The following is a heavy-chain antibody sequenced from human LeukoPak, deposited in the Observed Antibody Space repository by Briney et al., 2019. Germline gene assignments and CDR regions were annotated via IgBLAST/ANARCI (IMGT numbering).Heavy chain of an antibody. D-gene: IGHD6-19*01. CDR3: ARDRQWLVDSFDY. V-gene: IGHV4-39*02. Sequence: SETLSLTCTVSGGSISSSSYYWGWIRQPPGKGLEWIGSIYYSGSTYYNPSLKSRVTISVDTSKNQFSLKLSSVTAADTAVYYCARDRQWLVDSFDYWGQGTLVTVSS. CDR2: IYYSGST. CDR1: GGSISSSSYY. J-gene: IGHJ4*02.